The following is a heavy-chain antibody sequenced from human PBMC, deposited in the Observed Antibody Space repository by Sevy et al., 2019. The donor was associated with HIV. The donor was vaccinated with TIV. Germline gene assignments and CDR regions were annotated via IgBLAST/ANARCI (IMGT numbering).Heavy chain of an antibody. J-gene: IGHJ6*03. D-gene: IGHD2-21*02. CDR3: AKHGGNSILYYIDV. CDR2: IRYDGSNK. V-gene: IGHV3-30*02. CDR1: GFTFSSYG. Sequence: GGSLRLSCAASGFTFSSYGMHWVRQAPGKGLEWVAFIRYDGSNKYYADSVKGRFTISRENSKNKLYLQINSLRAEDTGVYYCAKHGGNSILYYIDVWGKGTTVTVSS.